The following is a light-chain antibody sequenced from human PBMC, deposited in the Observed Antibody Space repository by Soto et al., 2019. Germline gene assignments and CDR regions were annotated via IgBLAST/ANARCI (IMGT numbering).Light chain of an antibody. CDR2: GAS. CDR3: QQDYNWPRT. J-gene: IGKJ1*01. CDR1: QSVSST. Sequence: EIVMTQYPTPLSVSPGERSTLSCMASQSVSSTLAWYQQKPGQAPRLLIYGASTRATDIPARFSGSGSGTEFTLTISSLQSEDFAVYYCQQDYNWPRTFGQGSKVDIK. V-gene: IGKV3-15*01.